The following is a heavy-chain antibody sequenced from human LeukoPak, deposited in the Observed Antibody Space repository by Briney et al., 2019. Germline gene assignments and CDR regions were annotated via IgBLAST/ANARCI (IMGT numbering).Heavy chain of an antibody. Sequence: SETLSLTCTVSGYSISSGYYWGWIRPPPGKGLEWIGSIYHSGSTYYNPSLKSRVTISVDTSKNPFSLKLSSVTAADTAVYYCAGGARIAAAGGAFDIWGQGTMVTVSS. V-gene: IGHV4-38-2*02. CDR2: IYHSGST. CDR3: AGGARIAAAGGAFDI. CDR1: GYSISSGYY. D-gene: IGHD6-13*01. J-gene: IGHJ3*02.